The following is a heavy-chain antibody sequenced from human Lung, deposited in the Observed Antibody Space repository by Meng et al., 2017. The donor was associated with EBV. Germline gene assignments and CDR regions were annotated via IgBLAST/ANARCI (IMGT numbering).Heavy chain of an antibody. Sequence: QVQLQQLGPGLVKPSQTLSLTLVISGDSVSSSSAAWTWIRQSPSGGLEWLGRTYYRSKWYNDYAVFVKSRITINPDTSKNQFSLQLNSVTPEDTAVYYCARGATSVFDLWGRGTLVTVSS. J-gene: IGHJ2*01. V-gene: IGHV6-1*01. CDR1: GDSVSSSSAA. CDR2: TYYRSKWYN. CDR3: ARGATSVFDL.